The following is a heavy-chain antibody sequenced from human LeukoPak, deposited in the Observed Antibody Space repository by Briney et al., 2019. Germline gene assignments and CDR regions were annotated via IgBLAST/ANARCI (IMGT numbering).Heavy chain of an antibody. CDR1: GYTFTSYD. V-gene: IGHV1-8*01. CDR2: MNPNSGNT. J-gene: IGHJ5*02. CDR3: ARDSCSSTSCYPVDP. Sequence: GASVKASCRASGYTFTSYDINWLRQATGQGLEWMGWMNPNSGNTGYAQKFQGRVTMTRNTSMSTAYMELSSLRSEDTAVYYCARDSCSSTSCYPVDPWGQGTLVTVSS. D-gene: IGHD2-2*01.